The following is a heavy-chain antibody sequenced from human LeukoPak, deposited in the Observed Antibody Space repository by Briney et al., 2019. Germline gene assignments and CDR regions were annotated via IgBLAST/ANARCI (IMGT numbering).Heavy chain of an antibody. CDR2: ISTFNGDT. CDR1: GYTFNTHG. V-gene: IGHV1-18*01. D-gene: IGHD3-3*01. CDR3: ARDPEWYFDF. J-gene: IGHJ4*02. Sequence: GASVKVSCKASGYTFNTHGISWLRQAPGQGLEWMGWISTFNGDTNYAQKFRDRVTLTTDTSTSTVYMELRSLRADDTAVYYCARDPEWYFDFWGQGTLVTVSS.